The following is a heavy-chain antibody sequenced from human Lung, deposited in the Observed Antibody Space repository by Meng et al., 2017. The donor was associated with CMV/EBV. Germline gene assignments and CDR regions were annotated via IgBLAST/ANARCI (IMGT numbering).Heavy chain of an antibody. CDR2: ISSSGNSI. CDR3: ARDRGGNYYFDY. V-gene: IGHV3-11*01. Sequence: SCEGSGFSFSDYYMIWIRQAPGKGLEWLAYISSSGNSIYYTDSVEGRFTISRDNARNSLYLQMNSLRVDDTAVYYCARDRGGNYYFDYWGQGTLVNGAS. J-gene: IGHJ4*02. CDR1: GFSFSDYY. D-gene: IGHD4-23*01.